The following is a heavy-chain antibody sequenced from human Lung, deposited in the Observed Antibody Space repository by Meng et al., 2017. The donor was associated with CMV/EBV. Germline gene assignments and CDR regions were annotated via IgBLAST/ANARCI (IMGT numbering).Heavy chain of an antibody. D-gene: IGHD3-3*01. J-gene: IGHJ6*02. CDR1: GYTFTSYD. Sequence: SVKVSXKASGYTFTSYDINWVRQATGQGLEWMGWMNPNSGNTGYAQKFQGRVTITRNTSISTAYMELSSLRSEDTAVYYCARVYTCRDDFWRNCYYYGMDVWGQGTXVTVSS. CDR3: ARVYTCRDDFWRNCYYYGMDV. CDR2: MNPNSGNT. V-gene: IGHV1-8*03.